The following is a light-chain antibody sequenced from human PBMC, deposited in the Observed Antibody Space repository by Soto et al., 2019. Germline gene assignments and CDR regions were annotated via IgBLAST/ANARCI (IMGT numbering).Light chain of an antibody. V-gene: IGLV3-21*02. Sequence: SYELTQPPSVSVAPGQTAGITSGGNNIGTKRVHWYQQMPGQAPVLVVFDNTDRPSGIPERFSGSNSGNTATLTISSVEAGDEADYYCQVWDFDTNHWVFGGGTKLTVL. CDR3: QVWDFDTNHWV. J-gene: IGLJ3*02. CDR1: NIGTKR. CDR2: DNT.